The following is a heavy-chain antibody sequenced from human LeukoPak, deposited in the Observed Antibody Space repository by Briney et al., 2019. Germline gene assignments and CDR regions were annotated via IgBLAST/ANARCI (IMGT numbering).Heavy chain of an antibody. Sequence: GGSLRLSCAASGFTFSSYAMSWVRQAPGKGLEWVSAISGSGGSTYYAGSVKGRFTISRDNSKDTLYLQMNSLRAEDTAVYYCAKVPPRGYCSGGSCYRFYFDYWGQGTLVTVSS. J-gene: IGHJ4*02. V-gene: IGHV3-23*01. D-gene: IGHD2-15*01. CDR3: AKVPPRGYCSGGSCYRFYFDY. CDR2: ISGSGGST. CDR1: GFTFSSYA.